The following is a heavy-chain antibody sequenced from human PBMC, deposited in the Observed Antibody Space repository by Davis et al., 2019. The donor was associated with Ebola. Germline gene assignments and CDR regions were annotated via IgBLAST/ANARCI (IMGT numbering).Heavy chain of an antibody. J-gene: IGHJ5*02. Sequence: PSETLSLTCAVYGGSFSGYYWSWIRQPPGKGLEWIGEINHSGSTNYNPSLKSRVTISVDTSKNQFSLKLSSVTAADTAVYYCARVRGRTLSVVPPLFDPWGQGTLVTVSS. CDR3: ARVRGRTLSVVPPLFDP. CDR1: GGSFSGYY. D-gene: IGHD2-2*01. CDR2: INHSGST. V-gene: IGHV4-34*01.